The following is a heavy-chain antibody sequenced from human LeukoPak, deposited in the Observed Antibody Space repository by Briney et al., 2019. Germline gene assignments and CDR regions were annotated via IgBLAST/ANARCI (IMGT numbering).Heavy chain of an antibody. V-gene: IGHV3-23*01. CDR1: GFTFSSYA. CDR3: ARDSSYSYGIDY. D-gene: IGHD5-18*01. CDR2: VSGGGGTT. Sequence: HPGGSLRLSCGASGFTFSSYAMSWVRQAPGKGLEWVSAVSGGGGTTLYADSVKGRFTISRDNAKNTLYLQMNSLRAEDTAVYYCARDSSYSYGIDYWGQGTLVTVSS. J-gene: IGHJ4*02.